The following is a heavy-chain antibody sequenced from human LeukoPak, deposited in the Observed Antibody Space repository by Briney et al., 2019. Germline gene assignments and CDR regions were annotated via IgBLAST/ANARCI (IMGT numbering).Heavy chain of an antibody. J-gene: IGHJ6*03. CDR3: ARDFSSSWYYYYYYMDV. CDR2: INSDGSST. Sequence: PGGSLRLSCAASGFTFSSYWMHWVRQAPGKGLVWVSRINSDGSSTSYADSVKGRFTISGDNAKNTLYLQMNSLRAEDTAVYYCARDFSSSWYYYYYYMDVWGKGTTGTVSS. CDR1: GFTFSSYW. V-gene: IGHV3-74*01. D-gene: IGHD6-13*01.